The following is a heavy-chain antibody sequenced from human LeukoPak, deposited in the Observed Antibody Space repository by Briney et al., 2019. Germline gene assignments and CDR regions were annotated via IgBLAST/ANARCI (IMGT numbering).Heavy chain of an antibody. Sequence: ASVKVSSKASGGTFSSYAISWVRRAPGQGLEWMGGIIPIFGTANYAQKFQGRVTVTTDESTSTAYMELSSLRSEDTAVYYCARGDSSGYYYFDYWGQGTLVTVSS. CDR1: GGTFSSYA. D-gene: IGHD3-22*01. V-gene: IGHV1-69*05. CDR2: IIPIFGTA. CDR3: ARGDSSGYYYFDY. J-gene: IGHJ4*02.